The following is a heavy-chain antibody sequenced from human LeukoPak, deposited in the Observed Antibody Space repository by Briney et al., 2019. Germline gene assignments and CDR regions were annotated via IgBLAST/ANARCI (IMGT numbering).Heavy chain of an antibody. D-gene: IGHD6-19*01. CDR3: AKDSVAGDFDY. CDR2: ISYDGSNK. J-gene: IGHJ4*02. CDR1: GFTFSSYA. V-gene: IGHV3-30-3*01. Sequence: PGRSLRLSCAASGFTFSSYAMHWVRQAPGKGLEWVAVISYDGSNKYYADSVNGRFNISRDNSKNTLYLQMNSLRAEDTAVYYCAKDSVAGDFDYWGQGTLVTVSS.